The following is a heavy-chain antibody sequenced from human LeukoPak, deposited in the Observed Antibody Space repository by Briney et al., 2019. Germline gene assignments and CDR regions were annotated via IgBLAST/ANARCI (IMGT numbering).Heavy chain of an antibody. D-gene: IGHD3-22*01. CDR3: TSGTYFYEDSGFYFDS. V-gene: IGHV3-53*01. CDR1: DGIISGSY. J-gene: IGHJ4*02. Sequence: GGSLSLACAVSDGIISGSYIYWGRQAPGQGLEWVSVMYSGASGTTYYADSVKGRFTISRDKSKNVVFLQMSCLRADDTAVYYCTSGTYFYEDSGFYFDSWGLGTLVTVSS. CDR2: MYSGASGTT.